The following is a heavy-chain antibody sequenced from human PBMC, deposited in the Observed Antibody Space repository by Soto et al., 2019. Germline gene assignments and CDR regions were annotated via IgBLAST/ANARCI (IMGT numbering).Heavy chain of an antibody. CDR2: ISAYNGNT. D-gene: IGHD4-17*01. Sequence: ASVKVSWKASGYTFTSYGISWVRQAPGQGLEWMGWISAYNGNTNYAQKLQGRVTMTTDTSTSTAYMELRSLRSDDTAVYYCARGDPAGGDYEPVAFDIWGQGTMVTVSS. J-gene: IGHJ3*02. CDR1: GYTFTSYG. V-gene: IGHV1-18*01. CDR3: ARGDPAGGDYEPVAFDI.